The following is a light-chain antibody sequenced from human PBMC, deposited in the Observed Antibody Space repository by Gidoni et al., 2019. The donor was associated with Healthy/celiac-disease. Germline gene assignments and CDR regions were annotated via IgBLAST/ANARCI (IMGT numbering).Light chain of an antibody. CDR3: QQYNSYPLT. V-gene: IGKV1-5*03. CDR2: KAS. Sequence: DIQITQSPSTLSASVGDRVTITCRASQSISSWLAWYQQKPGKAPKLLIYKASSLESGVPSRFSGSGDGTEFTLNISSLQPDDFATYYCQQYNSYPLTFGQGTKVEIK. CDR1: QSISSW. J-gene: IGKJ1*01.